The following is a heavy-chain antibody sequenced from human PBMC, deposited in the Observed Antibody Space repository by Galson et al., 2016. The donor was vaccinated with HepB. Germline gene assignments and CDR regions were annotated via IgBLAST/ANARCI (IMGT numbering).Heavy chain of an antibody. D-gene: IGHD1-1*01. CDR1: GFTFSSYW. Sequence: SLRLSCAASGFTFSSYWMHWVRQTPGKGLVWVSRIDTDGSSTTYADSVKGRFTISRDNPRDTLFLQMNSLTAEDTAVYYCAKDAKRMPTGNGGIYDYWGQGTLVTVSS. CDR2: IDTDGSST. J-gene: IGHJ4*02. CDR3: AKDAKRMPTGNGGIYDY. V-gene: IGHV3-74*01.